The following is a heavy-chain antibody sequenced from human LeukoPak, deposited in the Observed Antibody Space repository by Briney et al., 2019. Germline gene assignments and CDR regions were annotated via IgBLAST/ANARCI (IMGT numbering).Heavy chain of an antibody. CDR2: INPSGGST. CDR3: ASWAGEAKNGLWSGPFDY. CDR1: GYTFTDYF. V-gene: IGHV1-46*01. J-gene: IGHJ4*02. Sequence: ASVKVSCKASGYTFTDYFIHWVRQAPGQGLQWMGIINPSGGSTNYAQKFQGRVTMTRDTSTSTVYMELSSLRSEDTAVYYCASWAGEAKNGLWSGPFDYWGQGTLVTVSS. D-gene: IGHD3-3*01.